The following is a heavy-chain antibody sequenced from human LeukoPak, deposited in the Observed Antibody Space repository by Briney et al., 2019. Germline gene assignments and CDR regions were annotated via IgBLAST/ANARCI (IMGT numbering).Heavy chain of an antibody. CDR2: ISAYNGNT. J-gene: IGHJ1*01. Sequence: ASVKVSCKASGYSFASYGFSWVRQAPGQGLEWMGWISAYNGNTNYAQKLQGRVTMTTDTSTSTAYMELRSLRSDDTAVYYCARGNDFWSGYYTNGYFQHWGQGTLVTVSS. V-gene: IGHV1-18*01. D-gene: IGHD3-3*01. CDR1: GYSFASYG. CDR3: ARGNDFWSGYYTNGYFQH.